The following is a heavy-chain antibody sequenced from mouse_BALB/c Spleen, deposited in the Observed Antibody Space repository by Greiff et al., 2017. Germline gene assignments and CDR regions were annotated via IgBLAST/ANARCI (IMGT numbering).Heavy chain of an antibody. V-gene: IGHV2-9*02. CDR3: ARDDYDEGYFDV. Sequence: VQRVESGPGLVAPSQSLSITCTVSGFSLTSYGVHWVRQPPGKGLEWLGVIWAGGSTNYNSALMSRLSISKDNSKSQVFLKMNSLQTDDTAMYYCARDDYDEGYFDVWGAGTTVTVSS. D-gene: IGHD2-4*01. CDR2: IWAGGST. J-gene: IGHJ1*01. CDR1: GFSLTSYG.